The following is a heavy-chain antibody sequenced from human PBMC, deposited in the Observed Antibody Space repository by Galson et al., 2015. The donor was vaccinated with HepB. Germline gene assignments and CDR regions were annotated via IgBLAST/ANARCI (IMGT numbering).Heavy chain of an antibody. CDR3: ARDPTFSSDPRGENDAFDI. J-gene: IGHJ3*02. D-gene: IGHD6-25*01. Sequence: SLRLSCAASGFTFSSYGMRWVRQAPGKGLEWVAVIWYDGSNKYYADSVKGRFTISRDNSKNTLYLKMNSLRAEDTAVYYCARDPTFSSDPRGENDAFDIWGQGTMVTVSS. V-gene: IGHV3-33*01. CDR2: IWYDGSNK. CDR1: GFTFSSYG.